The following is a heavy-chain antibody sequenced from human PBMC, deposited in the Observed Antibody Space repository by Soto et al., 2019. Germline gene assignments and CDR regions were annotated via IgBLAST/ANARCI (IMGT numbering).Heavy chain of an antibody. D-gene: IGHD6-19*01. V-gene: IGHV3-33*01. J-gene: IGHJ6*02. CDR1: GFTFSSYG. CDR3: ARDYPFRIAVAKDDYYYYGMDV. CDR2: IWYDGSNK. Sequence: PGGSLRLSCAASGFTFSSYGMHWVRQAPGKGLEWVAVIWYDGSNKYYADSVKGRFTISRDNSKNTLYLQMNSLRAEDTAVYYCARDYPFRIAVAKDDYYYYGMDVWGQGTTVTVSS.